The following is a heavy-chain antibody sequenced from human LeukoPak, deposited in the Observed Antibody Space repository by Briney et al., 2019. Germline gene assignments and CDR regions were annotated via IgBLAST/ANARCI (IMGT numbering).Heavy chain of an antibody. V-gene: IGHV1-8*01. D-gene: IGHD3-9*01. CDR2: INPHSGKT. Sequence: ASVKLSCKASGYTFTNFDINWVRQATGQGLEWMGWINPHSGKTGYSQKFQGRGTMTTDTSANTAYIDLSSLRSEDTAVYYCARDRHFDWFLAHPFRDWYFDLWGRGTLVTVSS. CDR3: ARDRHFDWFLAHPFRDWYFDL. J-gene: IGHJ2*01. CDR1: GYTFTNFD.